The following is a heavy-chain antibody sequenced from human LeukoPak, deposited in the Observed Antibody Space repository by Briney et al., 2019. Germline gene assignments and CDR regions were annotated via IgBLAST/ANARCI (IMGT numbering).Heavy chain of an antibody. V-gene: IGHV4-59*01. CDR3: ARESYDYVWGSYRYITD. D-gene: IGHD3-16*02. CDR2: IYYTGRT. Sequence: SETLSLTCTVSGGSIINYYWSWIRQPPGKGLEWIEYIYYTGRTGNNPSLKSRVTISVDTSKNQFSLKLSSVTAADTAVYYCARESYDYVWGSYRYITDWGQGTLVTVSS. J-gene: IGHJ4*02. CDR1: GGSIINYY.